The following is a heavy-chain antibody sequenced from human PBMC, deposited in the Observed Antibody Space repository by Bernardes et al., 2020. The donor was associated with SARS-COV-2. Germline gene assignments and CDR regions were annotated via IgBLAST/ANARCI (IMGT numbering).Heavy chain of an antibody. D-gene: IGHD3-9*01. CDR1: AFTFSTNL. V-gene: IGHV3-21*01. J-gene: IGHJ3*01. Sequence: SMRLSCVLSAFTFSTNLSSWFRPAPGKGRGWVSSIPAAVTYIYYGDSVRGRFTTSRDNTKTSVFLQIERLRAEDTAVYYCARDVGGTDWRFGFDVWGPGTMVHVSS. CDR2: IPAAVTYI. CDR3: ARDVGGTDWRFGFDV.